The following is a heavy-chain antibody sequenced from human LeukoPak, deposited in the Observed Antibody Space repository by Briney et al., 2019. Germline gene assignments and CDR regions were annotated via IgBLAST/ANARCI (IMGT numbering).Heavy chain of an antibody. CDR3: ATRGSDFWSGFDF. CDR2: FDPENAEI. Sequence: VASVKVSCKLSGNTLRELPIQWVRQAGGKGLEWMAGFDPENAEIVYAQKFQGRVTMTEDTSTNTAYMELTSLTSDDTALYYCATRGSDFWSGFDFWGQGTQVTVPS. CDR1: GNTLRELP. J-gene: IGHJ4*02. D-gene: IGHD3-3*01. V-gene: IGHV1-24*01.